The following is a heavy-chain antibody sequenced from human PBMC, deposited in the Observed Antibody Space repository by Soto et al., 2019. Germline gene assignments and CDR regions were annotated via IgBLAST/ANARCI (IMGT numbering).Heavy chain of an antibody. CDR1: GGTFSDHS. Sequence: GPSVKVSCKASGGTFSDHSITWVRQAPGQGLEWMGGIIPIFDTPKYAQKFRGRVTMNADESTSTAYMELSSLRSDDTAVYYCARGPTYYYYGMDVWGQGTTVTVSS. CDR2: IIPIFDTP. J-gene: IGHJ6*02. CDR3: ARGPTYYYYGMDV. V-gene: IGHV1-69*13.